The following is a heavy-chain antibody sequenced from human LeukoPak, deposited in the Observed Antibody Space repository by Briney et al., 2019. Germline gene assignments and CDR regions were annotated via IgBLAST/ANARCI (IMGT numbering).Heavy chain of an antibody. D-gene: IGHD6-6*01. CDR2: INHSGST. CDR1: GGSFSGYY. V-gene: IGHV4-34*01. CDR3: ARGRVYIAAFSSTGDY. Sequence: SETLSLTCAVYGGSFSGYYWSWIRQPPEKGLEWIGEINHSGSTNYNPSLKSRVTISVDTSKNQFSLKLSSVTAADTAVYYCARGRVYIAAFSSTGDYWGQGTLVTVSS. J-gene: IGHJ4*02.